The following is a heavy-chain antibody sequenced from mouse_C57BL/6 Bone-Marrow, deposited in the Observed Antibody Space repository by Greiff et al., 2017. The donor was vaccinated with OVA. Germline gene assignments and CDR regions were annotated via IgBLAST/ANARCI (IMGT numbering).Heavy chain of an antibody. CDR2: IDPENGDT. CDR1: GFNIKDDY. D-gene: IGHD2-2*01. V-gene: IGHV14-4*01. J-gene: IGHJ1*03. Sequence: VQLQQSGAELVRPGASVKLSCTASGFNIKDDYMHWVKQRPEQGLEWIGWIDPENGDTEYASKFQGKATITADTSSNTAYLQLSSLTSEDTAVYYCTPSPGGYDWYFDVWGTGTTVTVSS. CDR3: TPSPGGYDWYFDV.